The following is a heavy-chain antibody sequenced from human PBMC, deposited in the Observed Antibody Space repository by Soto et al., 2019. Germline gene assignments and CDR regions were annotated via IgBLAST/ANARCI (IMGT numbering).Heavy chain of an antibody. CDR2: IRVHNGNT. CDR1: GYNFINYG. V-gene: IGHV1-18*01. D-gene: IGHD3-10*01. Sequence: QVHLVQSGVEVKKPGASVKVSCKASGYNFINYGITWVRQAPGQGLEWMGWIRVHNGNTNYAQKLQGRVTMTTDTSTSTAYMELRSLRSDDTAVYYCVRDLHGSGSYYTDYWGPGTLVTVSS. CDR3: VRDLHGSGSYYTDY. J-gene: IGHJ4*02.